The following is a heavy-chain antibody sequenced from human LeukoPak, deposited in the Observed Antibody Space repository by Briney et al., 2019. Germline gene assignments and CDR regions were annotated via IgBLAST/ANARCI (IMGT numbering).Heavy chain of an antibody. V-gene: IGHV3-30*04. D-gene: IGHD5-18*01. CDR2: ISNDGSNK. J-gene: IGHJ4*02. CDR1: GFTFSNSA. CDR3: ARVDSYGYGTSDY. Sequence: GGSLRLSCAASGFTFSNSAMHWVRQAPGKGLEWVTLISNDGSNKYYADSVKGRFTISRDNSKNTLYLQMNSLRAEDTAVYYCARVDSYGYGTSDYWGQGTLVTVSS.